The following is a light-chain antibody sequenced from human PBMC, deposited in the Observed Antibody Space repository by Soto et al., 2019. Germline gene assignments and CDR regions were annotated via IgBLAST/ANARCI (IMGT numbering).Light chain of an antibody. V-gene: IGKV1-27*01. CDR1: EDISNY. CDR2: AAS. Sequence: DIQMTQSPSSLSASVGDRVTITCRASEDISNYLAWYQQKPGKVPKVLIYAASTLQSGVPSRFSGSGSGTDFTLAISSLQPEDVGTYYCHKDNSAPLTFGPGTKVDIE. CDR3: HKDNSAPLT. J-gene: IGKJ3*01.